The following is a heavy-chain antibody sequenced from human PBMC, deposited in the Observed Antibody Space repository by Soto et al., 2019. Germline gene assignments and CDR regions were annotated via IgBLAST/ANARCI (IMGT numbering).Heavy chain of an antibody. J-gene: IGHJ5*02. V-gene: IGHV4-30-2*01. Sequence: QLQLQESGSGLVKPSQTLSLTCAVSGGSISSGGYSWSWIRQPPGKGLEWIGYIYHSGSTYYNPSLKSRVPMSVDRSKNQFSPKPGSVTAADTAVYYCARATHYYDSSGYYLARFDPWGQGTLVTVSS. CDR3: ARATHYYDSSGYYLARFDP. CDR2: IYHSGST. D-gene: IGHD3-22*01. CDR1: GGSISSGGYS.